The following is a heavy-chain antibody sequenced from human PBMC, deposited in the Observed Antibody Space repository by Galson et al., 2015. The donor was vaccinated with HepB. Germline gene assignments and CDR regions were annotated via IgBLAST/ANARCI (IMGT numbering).Heavy chain of an antibody. D-gene: IGHD5-18*01. CDR2: ISTYNGNI. CDR3: GRENGYTFSYYPCDL. V-gene: IGHV1-18*04. Sequence: SVKVSCKASGYNFINYGISWFRQAPGQGLEWMGWISTYNGNIKYADKFEGRVTMTTDTSTRTAYMELRSLRSDDTATYYCGRENGYTFSYYPCDLWGQGTLVTVSS. J-gene: IGHJ5*02. CDR1: GYNFINYG.